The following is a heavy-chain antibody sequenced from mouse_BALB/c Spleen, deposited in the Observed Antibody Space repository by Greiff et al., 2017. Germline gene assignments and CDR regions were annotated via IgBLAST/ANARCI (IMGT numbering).Heavy chain of an antibody. CDR3: ARRGDYYGSSLSFDY. D-gene: IGHD1-1*01. V-gene: IGHV5-17*02. CDR2: ISSGSSTI. J-gene: IGHJ2*01. Sequence: EVKLQESGGGLVQPGGSRKLSCAASGFTFSSFGMHWVRQAPEKGLEWVAYISSGSSTIYYADTVKGRFTISRDNPKNTLFLQMTSLRSEDTAMYYCARRGDYYGSSLSFDYWGQGTTLTVSS. CDR1: GFTFSSFG.